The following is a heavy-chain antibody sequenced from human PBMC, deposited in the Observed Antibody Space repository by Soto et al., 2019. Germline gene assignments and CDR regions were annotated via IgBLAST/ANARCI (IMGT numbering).Heavy chain of an antibody. CDR2: INPNSGGT. CDR3: ARGRCSSTSCYYYYGMDV. V-gene: IGHV1-2*02. D-gene: IGHD2-2*01. CDR1: GYTFTGYY. Sequence: GASVKVSCKASGYTFTGYYMHWVRQAPGQGLEWMGWINPNSGGTNYAQKFQGRVTMTRDTSISTAYMELSRLRSDDTAVYYCARGRCSSTSCYYYYGMDVWGQGTTVTVSS. J-gene: IGHJ6*02.